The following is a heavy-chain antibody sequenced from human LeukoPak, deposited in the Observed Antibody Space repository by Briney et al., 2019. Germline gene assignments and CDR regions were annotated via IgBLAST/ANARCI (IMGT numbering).Heavy chain of an antibody. CDR1: GFTFSSYA. J-gene: IGHJ4*02. CDR2: ISGSGGST. Sequence: PGGSLRLSCAASGFTFSSYAMSWVRRAPGRGLEWVSAISGSGGSTYNADSVKGRFTISRDNSKNTLYLQMNSLRAEDTAVYYCAKEAGWFVELFSFDYWGQGTLVTVSS. CDR3: AKEAGWFVELFSFDY. D-gene: IGHD3-10*01. V-gene: IGHV3-23*01.